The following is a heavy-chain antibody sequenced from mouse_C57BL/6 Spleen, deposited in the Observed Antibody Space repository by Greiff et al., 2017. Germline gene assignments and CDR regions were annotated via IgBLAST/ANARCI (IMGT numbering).Heavy chain of an antibody. J-gene: IGHJ2*01. CDR3: AIYYDYDENY. CDR1: GYTFTSYW. D-gene: IGHD2-4*01. CDR2: IHPNSGST. Sequence: QLPQPGSELVKPGASVKLSCKASGYTFTSYWMHWVKQRPGQGLEWIGMIHPNSGSTNYNEKFKSKATLTVDKSSSTAYMHLSSLTSEDSAVYYCAIYYDYDENYWGQGTTLTVSS. V-gene: IGHV1-64*01.